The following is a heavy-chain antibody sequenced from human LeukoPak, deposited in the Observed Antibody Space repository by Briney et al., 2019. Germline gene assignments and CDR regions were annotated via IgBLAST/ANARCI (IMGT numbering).Heavy chain of an antibody. CDR1: GGSISSSSYY. D-gene: IGHD3-22*01. J-gene: IGHJ4*02. CDR3: ASPPWHYYDSSGYRFDY. CDR2: IYYSGST. V-gene: IGHV4-39*01. Sequence: SETLSLTCTVSGGSISSSSYYWGWIRQPSGKGLEWIGSIYYSGSTYYNPSLKSRVTISVDTSKNQFSLKLSSVTAADTAVYYCASPPWHYYDSSGYRFDYWGQGTLVTVSS.